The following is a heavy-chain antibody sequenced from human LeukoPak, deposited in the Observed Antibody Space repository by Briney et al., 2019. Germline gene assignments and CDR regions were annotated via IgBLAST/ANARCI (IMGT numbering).Heavy chain of an antibody. V-gene: IGHV3-30*02. D-gene: IGHD3-9*01. CDR1: GFTFSSYG. CDR2: IRYDGSNK. J-gene: IGHJ4*02. Sequence: GSLRLSCAASGFTFSSYGMHWVRQAPGKGLEWVAFIRYDGSNKYYADSVKGRFTISRDNSKNTLYLQMNSLRAEDTAVYYCAKSGTDFDWLFDYWGQGTLVTVSS. CDR3: AKSGTDFDWLFDY.